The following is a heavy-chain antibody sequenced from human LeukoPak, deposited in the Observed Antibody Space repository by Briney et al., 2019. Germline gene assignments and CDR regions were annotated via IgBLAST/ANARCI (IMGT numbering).Heavy chain of an antibody. CDR3: ARSHIRWGYRHFDF. CDR1: GYSFADYY. V-gene: IGHV1-2*02. CDR2: IYPKTGGT. D-gene: IGHD7-27*01. J-gene: IGHJ4*02. Sequence: ASVKVSCTASGYSFADYYIHWVRQTHGQGLEWMGWIYPKTGGTNYAQQFQGRVTMTADTSSSTAYMELSGLPSGDTALFSGARSHIRWGYRHFDFWGQGTLLTVSS.